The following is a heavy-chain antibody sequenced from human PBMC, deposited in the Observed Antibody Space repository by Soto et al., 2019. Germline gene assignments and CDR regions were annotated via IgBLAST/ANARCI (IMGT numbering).Heavy chain of an antibody. CDR1: GFTVSSNY. Sequence: GGSLRLSCAASGFTVSSNYMSWVRQAPGKGLEWVSVIYSGGSTYYADSVKVRFTISRDNSKNTLYLQMNSLRAEDTAVYYCERFYGSGSYSIWGQGTLVTGSS. CDR2: IYSGGST. D-gene: IGHD3-10*01. J-gene: IGHJ4*02. V-gene: IGHV3-53*01. CDR3: ERFYGSGSYSI.